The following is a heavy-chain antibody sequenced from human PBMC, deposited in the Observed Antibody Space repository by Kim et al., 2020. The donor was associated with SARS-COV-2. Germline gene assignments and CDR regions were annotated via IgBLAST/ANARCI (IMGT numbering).Heavy chain of an antibody. CDR3: ARGLSSSWYNWFYP. CDR2: MNPNSGNT. Sequence: ASVKVSCKASGYTFTSYDINWVRQATGQGLEWMGWMNPNSGNTGYAQKFQGRVTMTRNTSISTAYMELSSLRSEDTAVYYCARGLSSSWYNWFYPWGQGTLVTVSS. CDR1: GYTFTSYD. D-gene: IGHD6-13*01. J-gene: IGHJ5*02. V-gene: IGHV1-8*01.